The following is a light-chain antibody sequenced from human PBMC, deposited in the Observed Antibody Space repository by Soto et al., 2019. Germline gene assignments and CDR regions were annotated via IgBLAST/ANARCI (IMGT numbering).Light chain of an antibody. CDR3: QQSYSTPTWT. CDR1: QSVSTW. J-gene: IGKJ1*01. V-gene: IGKV1-5*03. Sequence: IKMTKSPSTLSASVGDRVTITCRASQSVSTWLAWYQQKPGKAPQVLISMASTLESGVPSRFSGSGSGTDFTLIISSLQPEDFATYYCQQSYSTPTWTFGQGTKVDIK. CDR2: MAS.